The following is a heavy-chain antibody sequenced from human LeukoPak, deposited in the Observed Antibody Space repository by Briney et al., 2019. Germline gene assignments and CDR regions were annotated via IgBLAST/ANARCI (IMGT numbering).Heavy chain of an antibody. V-gene: IGHV4-59*01. CDR3: ARGGYCSGGNCYLSFDY. Sequence: SETLSLTCTVPGDPISSYYWSWIRQPPGKGLEWIGYIYYSGSTNYNPSLKSRVTISVDTSKNQFSLKLSSVTAADTAVYYCARGGYCSGGNCYLSFDYWGQGTLVTVSS. CDR2: IYYSGST. J-gene: IGHJ4*02. CDR1: GDPISSYY. D-gene: IGHD2-15*01.